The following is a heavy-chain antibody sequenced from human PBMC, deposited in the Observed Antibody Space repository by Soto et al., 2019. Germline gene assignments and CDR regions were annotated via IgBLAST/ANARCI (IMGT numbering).Heavy chain of an antibody. D-gene: IGHD3-10*01. J-gene: IGHJ5*02. Sequence: SETLSLTCAVYGGSFSGYYWSWIRQPPGKGLEWIGEINHSGSTNYNPSLKSRVTISVDTSKNQFSLKLSSVTAADTAVYYCARRRRAGFGEVNWFDPWGQGTLVTVSS. CDR2: INHSGST. CDR1: GGSFSGYY. CDR3: ARRRRAGFGEVNWFDP. V-gene: IGHV4-34*01.